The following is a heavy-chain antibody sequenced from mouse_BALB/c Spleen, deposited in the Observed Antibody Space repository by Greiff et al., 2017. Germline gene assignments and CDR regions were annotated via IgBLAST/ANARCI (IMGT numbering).Heavy chain of an antibody. Sequence: ESGPGLVKPSQSLSLTCSVTGYSITSGYYWNWIRQFPGNTLEWMGYISYDGSNNYNPSLKNRISITRDTSKNQFFLKLNSVTTEDTATYYCARESYDGSSYWFVYWGQGTLVTVSA. V-gene: IGHV3-6*02. D-gene: IGHD1-1*01. CDR2: ISYDGSN. CDR1: GYSITSGYY. J-gene: IGHJ3*01. CDR3: ARESYDGSSYWFVY.